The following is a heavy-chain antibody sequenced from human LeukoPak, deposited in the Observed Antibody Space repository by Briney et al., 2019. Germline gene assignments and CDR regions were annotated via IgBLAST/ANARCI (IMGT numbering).Heavy chain of an antibody. CDR3: AKDLYSNYGPADY. J-gene: IGHJ4*02. CDR1: EFIFSTYA. CDR2: INGGGVNT. D-gene: IGHD4-11*01. Sequence: GGSLRLSCAASEFIFSTYAMSWVRQAPGKGLEWVSTINGGGVNTHYADSVGGRFTISRDNSKNTLSLQMNSLRDEDTAVYYCAKDLYSNYGPADYWGQGNLVTVSS. V-gene: IGHV3-23*01.